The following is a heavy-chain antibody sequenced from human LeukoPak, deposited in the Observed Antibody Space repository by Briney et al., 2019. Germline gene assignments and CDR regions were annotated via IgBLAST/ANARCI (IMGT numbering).Heavy chain of an antibody. CDR2: IIPIFGTA. CDR3: ARVLYYDILTGYYQWFDP. V-gene: IGHV1-69*01. J-gene: IGHJ5*02. D-gene: IGHD3-9*01. CDR1: GGTFSSYA. Sequence: SVKVSCKASGGTFSSYAISWVRQAPGQGLEWMGGIIPIFGTANYAQKFQGRVTITADESTSTAYMELSSLRSDDTAVYYCARVLYYDILTGYYQWFDPWGQGTLVTVSS.